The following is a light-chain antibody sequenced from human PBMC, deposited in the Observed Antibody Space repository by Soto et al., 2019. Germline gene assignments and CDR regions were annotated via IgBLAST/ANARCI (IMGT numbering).Light chain of an antibody. J-gene: IGKJ1*01. CDR2: AAS. Sequence: DIQMTQSPSTLSAGVGDRVTITCRASQRISTYLNWYQQKPGKAPTLLIYAASSLQRGVPSRFSGGGSGTDFTLTINTLQPEDCATYFCQQCYSSPRTFGQGTKVEIK. CDR3: QQCYSSPRT. V-gene: IGKV1-39*01. CDR1: QRISTY.